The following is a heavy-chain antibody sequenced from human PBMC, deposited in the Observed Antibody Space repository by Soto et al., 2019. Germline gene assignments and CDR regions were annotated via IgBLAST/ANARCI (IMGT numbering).Heavy chain of an antibody. CDR2: TYYRSKWYN. CDR1: GDSVSSNSAA. D-gene: IGHD4-17*01. Sequence: PSQTLSLTCDISGDSVSSNSAAWNWIRQSPSRGLEWLGRTYYRSKWYNDYAVSVKSRITINPDTSKNQFSLQLNSVTPEDTAVYYCARDLLEGDYGRGYGWFDPWGQGTLVTVSS. J-gene: IGHJ5*02. CDR3: ARDLLEGDYGRGYGWFDP. V-gene: IGHV6-1*01.